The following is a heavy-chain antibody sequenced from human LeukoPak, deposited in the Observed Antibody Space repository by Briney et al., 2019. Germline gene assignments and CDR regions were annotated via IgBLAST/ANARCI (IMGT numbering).Heavy chain of an antibody. V-gene: IGHV4-59*01. CDR3: ARVSRVGAIYYYMDV. Sequence: SETLSLTCTVSGGSISSYYWSWIRQPPGKGLEWIGYIYYSGSTNYNPSLKSRVTISVDTSKNQFSLRLSSVTAADTAVYYCARVSRVGAIYYYMDVWGKGTTVTVSS. CDR1: GGSISSYY. CDR2: IYYSGST. J-gene: IGHJ6*03. D-gene: IGHD1-26*01.